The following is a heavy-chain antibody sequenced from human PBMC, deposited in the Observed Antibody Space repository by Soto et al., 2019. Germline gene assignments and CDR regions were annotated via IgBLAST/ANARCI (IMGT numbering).Heavy chain of an antibody. J-gene: IGHJ6*02. V-gene: IGHV3-30-3*01. CDR1: GFTFSSYA. CDR3: AXDPRVTIFGVVITGMDV. CDR2: ISYDGSNK. Sequence: GGSLRLSCAASGFTFSSYAMHWVRQAPGKGLEWGAVISYDGSNKYYADSVKGRFTISRDNSKNTLYLQMNSLRAEDTAVYYCAXDPRVTIFGVVITGMDVWGQGTTVTVSS. D-gene: IGHD3-3*01.